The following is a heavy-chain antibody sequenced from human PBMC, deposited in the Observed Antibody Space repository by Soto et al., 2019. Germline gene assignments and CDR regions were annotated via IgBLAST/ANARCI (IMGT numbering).Heavy chain of an antibody. CDR1: GFTFSSYG. CDR3: ARDLMSSTSSDAFDI. CDR2: IWYDGSNK. Sequence: GGSLRLSCAASGFTFSSYGMHWVRQAPGKGLEWVAVIWYDGSNKYYADSVKGRFTISRDNSKNTLYLQMNSLRAEDTAVYYCARDLMSSTSSDAFDIWGQGTMVTVSS. D-gene: IGHD2-2*01. J-gene: IGHJ3*02. V-gene: IGHV3-33*01.